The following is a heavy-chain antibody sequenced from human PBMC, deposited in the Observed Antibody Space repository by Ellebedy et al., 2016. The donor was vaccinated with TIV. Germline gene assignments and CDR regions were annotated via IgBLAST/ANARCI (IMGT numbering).Heavy chain of an antibody. Sequence: MPSETLSLTCTVSGVSISSSTYYWGWIRQSPGKGLEWIGTIYSSGRTYYNPSLKSRVTISVDPSKNQFYLKLSSVTAADTAVYYCARRDGVMGSGGYYYYGMDVWGQGTTVTVSS. V-gene: IGHV4-39*01. J-gene: IGHJ6*02. CDR2: IYSSGRT. CDR3: ARRDGVMGSGGYYYYGMDV. CDR1: GVSISSSTYY. D-gene: IGHD2-8*01.